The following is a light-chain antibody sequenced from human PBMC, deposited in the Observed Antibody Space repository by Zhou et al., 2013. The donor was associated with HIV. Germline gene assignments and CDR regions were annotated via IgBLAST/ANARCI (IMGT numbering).Light chain of an antibody. CDR3: QQCNSFPYT. CDR2: AAS. Sequence: DIQLTQSPSFLSASVGDRVTITCRASQGISSYLAWYQQKPGKAPKLLIYAASTLQSGVPSRFSGSGSGTEFTLTISSLQPDDFATYYCQQCNSFPYTFGQGTQLEIK. CDR1: QGISSY. J-gene: IGKJ2*01. V-gene: IGKV1-9*01.